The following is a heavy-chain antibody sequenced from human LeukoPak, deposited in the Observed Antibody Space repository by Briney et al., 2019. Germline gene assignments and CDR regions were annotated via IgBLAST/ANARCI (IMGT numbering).Heavy chain of an antibody. CDR1: GGSISSYY. V-gene: IGHV4-4*07. J-gene: IGHJ4*02. Sequence: PSETLSLTCTVSGGSISSYYWSWIRQPAGKGLQWIGRVYTSGSTNYNPSLKSRVTMSVDTSKNQFSLKLSSVTAADTAVYYCAASSSSSGYFDYWGQGTLVTVSS. D-gene: IGHD6-6*01. CDR3: AASSSSSGYFDY. CDR2: VYTSGST.